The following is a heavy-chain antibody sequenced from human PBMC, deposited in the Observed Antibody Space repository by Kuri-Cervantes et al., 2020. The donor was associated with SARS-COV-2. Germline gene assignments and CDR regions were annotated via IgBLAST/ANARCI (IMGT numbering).Heavy chain of an antibody. J-gene: IGHJ4*02. CDR3: ARVSGSYSILYFDY. V-gene: IGHV3-21*01. CDR2: ISSSSSYI. CDR1: GFTFSSYS. Sequence: GESLKISCAASGFTFSSYSMNWVRQAPGKGLEWVSSISSSSSYIYYADSVKGRFTISRDNSKNTLYLQMNSLRAEGTAVYYCARVSGSYSILYFDYWGQGTLVTVSS. D-gene: IGHD1-26*01.